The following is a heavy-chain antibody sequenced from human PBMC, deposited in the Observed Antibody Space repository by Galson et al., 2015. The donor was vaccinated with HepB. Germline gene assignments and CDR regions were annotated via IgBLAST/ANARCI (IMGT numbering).Heavy chain of an antibody. CDR3: AKEDVGATFPPHVYYFDY. CDR2: ISPDGSNQ. Sequence: SLRLSCAASGFTFSASGMHWVRQAPGKWLEWVAVISPDGSNQFYIDSVKGRVTISRDNSKNTVYLQMNSLRAEDTAVYYCAKEDVGATFPPHVYYFDYWGQGTLVTVSS. J-gene: IGHJ4*02. V-gene: IGHV3-30*18. D-gene: IGHD1-26*01. CDR1: GFTFSASG.